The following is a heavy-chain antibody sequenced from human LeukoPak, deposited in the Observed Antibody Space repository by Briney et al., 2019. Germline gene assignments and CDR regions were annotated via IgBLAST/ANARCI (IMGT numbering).Heavy chain of an antibody. V-gene: IGHV4-61*05. CDR1: GGSISSSGYY. J-gene: IGHJ4*02. D-gene: IGHD2-2*01. CDR3: ARQYQTTPFDY. Sequence: PSETLSLTCSVSGGSISSSGYYWGWIRQPPGKGLEWIGYIYYSGSTNYNPSLKSRVTISVDTSKNQFSLKLSSVTAADTAVYYCARQYQTTPFDYWGQGTLVTVSS. CDR2: IYYSGST.